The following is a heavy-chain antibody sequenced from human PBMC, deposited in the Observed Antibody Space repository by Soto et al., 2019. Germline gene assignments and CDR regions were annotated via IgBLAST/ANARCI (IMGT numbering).Heavy chain of an antibody. J-gene: IGHJ4*02. CDR3: AKNYYFDY. CDR2: INVDDST. CDR1: GFIFTSYA. Sequence: PGGSRRLSCAASGFIFTSYAMSWVRQVPGKGLEWVSSINVDDSTYYTESVRGRFTVSRDNSKNTLYLQMNSLRAEDTALYYCAKNYYFDYWGRGTLVTVSS. V-gene: IGHV3-23*01.